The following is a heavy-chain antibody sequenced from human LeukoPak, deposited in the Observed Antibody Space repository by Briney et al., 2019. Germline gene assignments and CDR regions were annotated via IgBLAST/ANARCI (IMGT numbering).Heavy chain of an antibody. CDR2: ISSSGTTM. CDR3: VRDRTAAGEEFDY. D-gene: IGHD6-13*01. Sequence: PGGSLRLSCAVSGFTFSPYEMIWVRQAPGKGLEWISVISSSGTTMYYADSVKGRFTISRDNAKNSLYLQMNSLRVEDTAVYYCVRDRTAAGEEFDYWGQGTLVTVSS. CDR1: GFTFSPYE. J-gene: IGHJ4*02. V-gene: IGHV3-48*03.